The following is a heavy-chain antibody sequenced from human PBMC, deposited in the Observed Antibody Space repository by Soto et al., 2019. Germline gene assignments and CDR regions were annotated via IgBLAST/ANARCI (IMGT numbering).Heavy chain of an antibody. CDR3: VTRWGQWLAPGQTFDY. V-gene: IGHV1-69*12. D-gene: IGHD6-19*01. J-gene: IGHJ4*02. CDR2: IIPIFGTA. CDR1: GGTFSSYA. Sequence: QVQLVQSGAEVKKPGSSVKVSSKASGGTFSSYAISWVRQAPGQGLEWMGGIIPIFGTANYAQKFQGRVTITADESTSTAYMELSSLRSEDTAVYYCVTRWGQWLAPGQTFDYWGQGTLVTVSS.